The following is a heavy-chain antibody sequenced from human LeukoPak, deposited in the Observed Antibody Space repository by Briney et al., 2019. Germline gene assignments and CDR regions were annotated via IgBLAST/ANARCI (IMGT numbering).Heavy chain of an antibody. CDR3: ARGLTIFGVVFSSPKYYYYGMDV. J-gene: IGHJ6*02. CDR1: GYTFTSYG. CDR2: ISAYNGNT. V-gene: IGHV1-18*01. D-gene: IGHD3-3*01. Sequence: ASVKVSCKASGYTFTSYGISWVRQAPGQGLEWMGWISAYNGNTNYAQKLQGRVTMTTDTSTSTAYMELRSLRSEDTAVYYCARGLTIFGVVFSSPKYYYYGMDVWGQGTTVTVSS.